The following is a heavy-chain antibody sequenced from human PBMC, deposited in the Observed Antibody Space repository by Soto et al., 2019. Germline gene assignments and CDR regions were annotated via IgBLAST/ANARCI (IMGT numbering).Heavy chain of an antibody. CDR1: GFTFSSYA. V-gene: IGHV3-23*01. Sequence: EVQLLESGGGLVQPGGSLRLSCAASGFTFSSYALSWVRQAPGKGLEWVSSMSGIGGKTNYADSVKGRFTISRDNXKNTLYLQMNSLRAEDTAVYYCAKPRTVTTDAFHIWGQGTVVTVSS. J-gene: IGHJ3*02. CDR3: AKPRTVTTDAFHI. D-gene: IGHD4-4*01. CDR2: MSGIGGKT.